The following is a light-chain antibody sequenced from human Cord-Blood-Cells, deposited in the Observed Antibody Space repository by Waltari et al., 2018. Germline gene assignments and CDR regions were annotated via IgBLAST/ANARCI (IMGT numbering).Light chain of an antibody. CDR1: SSDVGGYNY. CDR2: DVS. CDR3: SSYTSSSTPRYV. V-gene: IGLV2-14*01. J-gene: IGLJ1*01. Sequence: QSALTPPASVSGSPGQSITISCTGTSSDVGGYNYVSWYQQHPGKAPKLMIYDVSNRPSGVSNRFSGSKSGNTASLTISGLQAEDEADYYCSSYTSSSTPRYVFGTGTKVTVL.